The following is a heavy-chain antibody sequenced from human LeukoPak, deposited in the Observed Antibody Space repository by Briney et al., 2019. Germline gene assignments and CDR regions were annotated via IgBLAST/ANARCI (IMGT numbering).Heavy chain of an antibody. Sequence: GRSLRLSCAASGFTFSSYAMHWVRQAPGKGLEWVAVISYDGSNKYYADSVKGRFTISRDNSKNTLYLQMNSLRAEDTAVYYCAKSITGTTSWFDPWGQGTLVTVSS. CDR2: ISYDGSNK. D-gene: IGHD1-7*01. CDR1: GFTFSSYA. V-gene: IGHV3-30-3*01. CDR3: AKSITGTTSWFDP. J-gene: IGHJ5*02.